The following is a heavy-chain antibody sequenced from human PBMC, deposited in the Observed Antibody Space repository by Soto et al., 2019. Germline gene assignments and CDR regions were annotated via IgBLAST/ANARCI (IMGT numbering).Heavy chain of an antibody. Sequence: ESGGGVVQPGRSLRLSCAASGFTFSSYGMHWVRQAPGKGLEWVAVISYDGSNKYYADSVKGRFTISRDNSKNTLYLQMNSLRAEDTAVYYCAKDLGAWGQGTLVTVSS. CDR2: ISYDGSNK. CDR1: GFTFSSYG. D-gene: IGHD3-16*01. V-gene: IGHV3-30*18. J-gene: IGHJ5*02. CDR3: AKDLGA.